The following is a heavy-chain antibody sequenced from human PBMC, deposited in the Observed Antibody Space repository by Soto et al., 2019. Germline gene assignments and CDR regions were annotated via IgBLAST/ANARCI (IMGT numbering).Heavy chain of an antibody. D-gene: IGHD5-12*01. Sequence: VQVVESGGGVVQPGRSLRLSCAASGFTFRDHAMHWVSQAPGKGREWLAIIWNDGSNKFYAGSVQGRFTISRDNSKNTVYLQMNTLSAEDTAVYYCARALFPDVDIYAMDVWGQGTTVTVSS. CDR1: GFTFRDHA. J-gene: IGHJ6*02. CDR2: IWNDGSNK. CDR3: ARALFPDVDIYAMDV. V-gene: IGHV3-33*01.